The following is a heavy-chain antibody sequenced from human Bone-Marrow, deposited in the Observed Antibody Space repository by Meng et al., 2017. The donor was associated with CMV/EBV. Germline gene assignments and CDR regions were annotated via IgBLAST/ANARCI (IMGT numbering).Heavy chain of an antibody. CDR2: IIPIFGTA. D-gene: IGHD6-13*01. J-gene: IGHJ4*02. CDR1: GGTFSSYG. Sequence: CKASGGTFSSYGISWVRQAPGQGLEWMGGIIPIFGTANYAQKFQGRVTITTDESTSTAYMELSSLRSEDTAVYYCARRTAQLGGFDYWGQGTLVTVSS. CDR3: ARRTAQLGGFDY. V-gene: IGHV1-69*05.